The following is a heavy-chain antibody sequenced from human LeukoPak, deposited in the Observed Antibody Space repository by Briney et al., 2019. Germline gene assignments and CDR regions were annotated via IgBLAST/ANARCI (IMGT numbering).Heavy chain of an antibody. D-gene: IGHD3-10*01. CDR1: GFTFNTYW. V-gene: IGHV3-23*01. J-gene: IGHJ6*03. Sequence: GGSLRLSCAASGFTFNTYWMSWVRQAPGKGLKWVSSISGGSNATDYADSVKGRFSISRDNSKNTLYLQMNSLRAEDTALYYCAKGIYDSGSYYSNYYYNMDVWGKGTMVTISS. CDR3: AKGIYDSGSYYSNYYYNMDV. CDR2: ISGGSNAT.